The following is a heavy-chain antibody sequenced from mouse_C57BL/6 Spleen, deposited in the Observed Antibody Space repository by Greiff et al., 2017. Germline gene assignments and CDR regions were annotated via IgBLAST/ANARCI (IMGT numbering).Heavy chain of an antibody. J-gene: IGHJ4*01. CDR1: GFTFSDYG. CDR3: ARDGNYDAMDY. D-gene: IGHD2-1*01. CDR2: ISSGSSTI. Sequence: EVQLVESGGGLVKPGGSLKLSCAASGFTFSDYGMHWVRQAPEKGLEWVAYISSGSSTIYYADTVKGRFTISRDNAKNTLFLQMTSLRSEDTAMYYCARDGNYDAMDYWGQGTSVTVSS. V-gene: IGHV5-17*01.